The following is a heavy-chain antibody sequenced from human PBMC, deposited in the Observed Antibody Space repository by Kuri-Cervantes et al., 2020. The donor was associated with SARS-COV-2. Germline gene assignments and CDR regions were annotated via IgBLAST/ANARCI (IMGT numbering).Heavy chain of an antibody. J-gene: IGHJ4*02. D-gene: IGHD1-26*01. CDR3: AKGQGAGIDY. V-gene: IGHV3-74*01. CDR2: INSDGSST. CDR1: GFTFDDYA. Sequence: GESLKISCAASGFTFDDYAMHWVRQAPGKGLEWVSRINSDGSSTSYADSVKGRFTISRDNAKNTLYLQMNSLRAEDTAVYYCAKGQGAGIDYWGQGTLVTVSS.